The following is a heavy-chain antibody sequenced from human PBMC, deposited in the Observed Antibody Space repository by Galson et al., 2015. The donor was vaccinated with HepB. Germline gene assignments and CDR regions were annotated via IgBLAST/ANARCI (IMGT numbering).Heavy chain of an antibody. CDR2: INQGGGAN. Sequence: SLRLSCAASGSRFDSHFMAWARQTPVKGLEWVADINQGGGANFYLDSVKGRFTISRDNAKNSVYLQMSSLTAEDTAVYYCTRLQSYAFDLWGQGTMVTVSS. J-gene: IGHJ3*01. CDR1: GSRFDSHF. CDR3: TRLQSYAFDL. D-gene: IGHD6-19*01. V-gene: IGHV3-7*03.